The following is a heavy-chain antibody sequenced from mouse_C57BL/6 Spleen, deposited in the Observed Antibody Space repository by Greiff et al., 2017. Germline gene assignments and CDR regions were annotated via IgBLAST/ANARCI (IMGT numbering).Heavy chain of an antibody. D-gene: IGHD2-3*01. V-gene: IGHV5-4*01. Sequence: EVQGVESGGGLVKPGGSLKLSCAASGFTFSSYAMSWVRQTPEKRLEWVATISAGGSYTYYPDNVKGRFTLSRDNAKNNLYLQMSHLKAEDTAMYYSARDDDGYYYYAMDYWGQGTSVTVSA. CDR2: ISAGGSYT. CDR1: GFTFSSYA. CDR3: ARDDDGYYYYAMDY. J-gene: IGHJ4*01.